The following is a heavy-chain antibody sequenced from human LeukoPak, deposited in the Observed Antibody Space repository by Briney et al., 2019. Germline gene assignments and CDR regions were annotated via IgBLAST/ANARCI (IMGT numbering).Heavy chain of an antibody. Sequence: GGSLRLSCAASGFTFSSYEMNWVRQAPGKGLEWVSSISSSSSYIYYADSVKGRFTISRDNAKNSLYLQMNSLRAEDTAVYYCAREESMTVTSDYWGQGTLVTVSS. V-gene: IGHV3-21*01. D-gene: IGHD4-17*01. J-gene: IGHJ4*02. CDR3: AREESMTVTSDY. CDR1: GFTFSSYE. CDR2: ISSSSSYI.